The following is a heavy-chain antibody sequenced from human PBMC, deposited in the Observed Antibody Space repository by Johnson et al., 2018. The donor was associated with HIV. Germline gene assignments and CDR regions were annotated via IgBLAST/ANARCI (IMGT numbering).Heavy chain of an antibody. CDR1: GFTFNDFD. CDR2: IKWNGGGL. D-gene: IGHD3-10*01. V-gene: IGHV3-20*04. CDR3: AKDSGVQGVIITGAFDI. J-gene: IGHJ3*02. Sequence: VQLVESGGSVERPGGSLRLSCVGSGFTFNDFDMSWVRQAPGKGLEWVSGIKWNGGGLGYADSVKGRFTISRDNAKKFLYLQMNSLRAEDTAVYYCAKDSGVQGVIITGAFDIWGQGTMVTVSS.